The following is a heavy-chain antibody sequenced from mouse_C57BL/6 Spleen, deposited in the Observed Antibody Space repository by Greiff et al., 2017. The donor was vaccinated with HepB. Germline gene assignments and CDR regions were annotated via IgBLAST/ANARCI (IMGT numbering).Heavy chain of an antibody. V-gene: IGHV1-76*01. CDR2: IYPGSGNT. CDR1: GYTFTDYY. CDR3: AREDSGAWFAY. Sequence: QVTLKESGAELVRPGASVKLSCKASGYTFTDYYINWVKQRPGQGLEWIARIYPGSGNTYYNEKFKGKATLTAEKSSSTAYMQLSSLTSEDSAVYFCAREDSGAWFAYWGQGTLVTVSA. J-gene: IGHJ3*01.